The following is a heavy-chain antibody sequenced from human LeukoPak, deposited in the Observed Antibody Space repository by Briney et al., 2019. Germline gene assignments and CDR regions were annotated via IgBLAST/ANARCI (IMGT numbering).Heavy chain of an antibody. CDR1: GFTFSNYW. J-gene: IGHJ4*02. V-gene: IGHV3-23*01. CDR2: ISGSGGST. Sequence: GGSLRLSCAASGFTFSNYWMSWVRQAPGKGLEWVSAISGSGGSTYYADSVKGRFTISRDNSKNALYLQMNSLRAEDTAVYYCAKFGEPLNYWGQGTLVTVSS. CDR3: AKFGEPLNY. D-gene: IGHD3-10*01.